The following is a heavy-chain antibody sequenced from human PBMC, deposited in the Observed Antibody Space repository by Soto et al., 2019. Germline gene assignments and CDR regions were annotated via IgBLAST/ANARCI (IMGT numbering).Heavy chain of an antibody. CDR3: AREWGYYSDF. CDR1: GGSISSYY. V-gene: IGHV4-59*01. Sequence: PSETLSLTCTVSGGSISSYYWSWFRQPPGKGLEWIGYIYYSGSTNYNPSLKSRVTISVDTSKNQFSLKLSSVTAADTAVYYCAREWGYYSDFWGQGTLVTVSS. CDR2: IYYSGST. J-gene: IGHJ4*02. D-gene: IGHD3-16*01.